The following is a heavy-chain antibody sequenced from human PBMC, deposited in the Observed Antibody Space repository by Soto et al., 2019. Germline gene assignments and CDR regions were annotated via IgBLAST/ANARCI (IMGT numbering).Heavy chain of an antibody. D-gene: IGHD3-10*01. Sequence: QITLKESGTTLVKPTQTLTLTCTFSGFSLSTSGVGVGWIRQPPGKALEWLALIYWDDDKRYSPSLKSRLTITKDTSKNQVVLTMTNMDPVDTATYYCARVLLWFGESLKEAYFQRWGQGTLVTVSS. CDR1: GFSLSTSGVG. V-gene: IGHV2-5*02. J-gene: IGHJ1*01. CDR3: ARVLLWFGESLKEAYFQR. CDR2: IYWDDDK.